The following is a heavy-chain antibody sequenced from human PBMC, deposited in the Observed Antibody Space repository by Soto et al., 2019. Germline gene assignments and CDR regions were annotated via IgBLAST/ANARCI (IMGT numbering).Heavy chain of an antibody. CDR3: ARIFTYYYGSGSYYNNWFDP. CDR1: GGSISSGGYY. V-gene: IGHV4-31*03. D-gene: IGHD3-10*01. J-gene: IGHJ5*02. Sequence: QVQLQESGPGLVKPSQTPSLTCTVSGGSISSGGYYWSWIRQHPGKGLEWIGYIYYSGSTYYNPSLKSRVTISVDTSKNQFSLKLSSVTAADTAVYYCARIFTYYYGSGSYYNNWFDPWGQGTLVTVSS. CDR2: IYYSGST.